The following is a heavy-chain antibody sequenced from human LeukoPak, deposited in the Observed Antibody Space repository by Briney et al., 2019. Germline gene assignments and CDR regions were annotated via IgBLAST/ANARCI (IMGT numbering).Heavy chain of an antibody. CDR2: MNPNSGNT. CDR3: ARGTRLWFGELYSTWVWFDP. J-gene: IGHJ5*02. CDR1: GYTFTSYD. V-gene: IGHV1-8*01. D-gene: IGHD3-10*01. Sequence: ASVKVSCKASGYTFTSYDINWVRQATGQGLEWMGWMNPNSGNTGYAQKFQGRVTMTRNTSISTAYMELSSLRSEDTAVYYCARGTRLWFGELYSTWVWFDPWGQGTLVTVSS.